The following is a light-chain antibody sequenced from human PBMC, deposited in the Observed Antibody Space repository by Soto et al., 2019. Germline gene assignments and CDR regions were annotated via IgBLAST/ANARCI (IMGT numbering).Light chain of an antibody. CDR1: QSISSY. Sequence: IKMTQSPSSLSASVGDRVTITCRASQSISSYLNWYQQKPGKAPKLLIYAASSLQSGVPSRFSGSGSGTDFTLTISSLQPEDFATYYWQQRCTFGQGT. CDR3: QQRCT. CDR2: AAS. V-gene: IGKV1-39*01. J-gene: IGKJ1*01.